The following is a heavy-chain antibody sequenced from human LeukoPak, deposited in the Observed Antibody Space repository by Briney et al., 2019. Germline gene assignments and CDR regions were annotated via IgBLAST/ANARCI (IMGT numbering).Heavy chain of an antibody. D-gene: IGHD2/OR15-2a*01. V-gene: IGHV3-23*01. CDR1: GFTFGSFA. J-gene: IGHJ4*02. Sequence: GGSLRLSCEASGFTFGSFAMYWVRQAPGKGLDWIAGIFGSGGSPHYADSVKGRFTISRDNSKNTVYLQINSLRAEDTAVYYCAREGIVRTYDQWGQGTLVTVSS. CDR2: IFGSGGSP. CDR3: AREGIVRTYDQ.